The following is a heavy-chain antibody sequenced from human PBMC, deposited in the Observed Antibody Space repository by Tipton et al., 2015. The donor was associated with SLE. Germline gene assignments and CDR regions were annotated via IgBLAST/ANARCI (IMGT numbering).Heavy chain of an antibody. CDR2: ISSSSSYI. J-gene: IGHJ4*02. CDR3: ARDRLPSIAAAGRFFDY. D-gene: IGHD6-13*01. CDR1: GFTFSSYS. V-gene: IGHV3-21*01. Sequence: SLRLSCAASGFTFSSYSMNWVRQAPGKGLEWVSSISSSSSYIYYADSVKGRFTISRDNSKNTLYLQMNSLRAEDTAVYYCARDRLPSIAAAGRFFDYWGQGTLVTVSS.